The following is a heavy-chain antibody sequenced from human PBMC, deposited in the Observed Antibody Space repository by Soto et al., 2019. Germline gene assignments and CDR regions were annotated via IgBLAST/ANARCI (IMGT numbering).Heavy chain of an antibody. CDR1: GDSVSSNSAA. CDR3: AGTTSHQWYYMDV. Sequence: QVQPQESGPGLVKPSQTLSLTCAISGDSVSSNSAAWNWIRLSPSRGLEWLARTYYRSRWYNDYAVSVRSRINVNPDTSKNQFSLQLTSVTPEDTAVYYCAGTTSHQWYYMDVWGKGTTVTVSS. CDR2: TYYRSRWYN. J-gene: IGHJ6*03. D-gene: IGHD1-7*01. V-gene: IGHV6-1*01.